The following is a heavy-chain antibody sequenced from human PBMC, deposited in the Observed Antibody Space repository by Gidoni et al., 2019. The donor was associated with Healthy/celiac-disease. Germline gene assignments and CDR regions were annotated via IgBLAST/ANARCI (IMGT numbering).Heavy chain of an antibody. CDR3: ARGKTLRFDP. Sequence: QVQLVPSGAEVKKPGSSVNVSCDASGNTFTSYDINWVRQATGQGLEWMGWMNPNSGNTGYAQKIQGRVTMTKNTTISTAYMELSSTRAEDTVVYYGARGKTLRFDPWGQGTLVTVSS. V-gene: IGHV1-8*01. CDR1: GNTFTSYD. J-gene: IGHJ5*02. CDR2: MNPNSGNT.